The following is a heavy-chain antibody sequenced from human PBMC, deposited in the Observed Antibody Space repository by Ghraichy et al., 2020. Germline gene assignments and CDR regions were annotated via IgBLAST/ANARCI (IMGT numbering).Heavy chain of an antibody. Sequence: SETLSLTCTVSGGSISSNFYYGGWVRQPPGKGLEWIASIYYSGSTYYNPSLKSRVIISVDTSKNQFSLKLSSVTAADTAVYFCGRLAVGVNPGIDNWGQGTQVTVSS. CDR1: GGSISSNFYY. V-gene: IGHV4-39*01. J-gene: IGHJ4*02. CDR3: GRLAVGVNPGIDN. CDR2: IYYSGST.